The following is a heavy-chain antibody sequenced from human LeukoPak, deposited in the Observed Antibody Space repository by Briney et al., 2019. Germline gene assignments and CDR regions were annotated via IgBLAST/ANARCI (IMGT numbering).Heavy chain of an antibody. D-gene: IGHD3-16*01. CDR3: VRGYYGPDY. Sequence: GRSLRLSCVGSGFTFSSYAMHWVLQAPGKGLEWLANIKQDGSEKYYVHSVEGRFSISRDNAKNTLNLQMNSLRVEDTAVYYRVRGYYGPDYWGQGTLVTVSS. CDR1: GFTFSSYA. J-gene: IGHJ4*02. V-gene: IGHV3-7*01. CDR2: IKQDGSEK.